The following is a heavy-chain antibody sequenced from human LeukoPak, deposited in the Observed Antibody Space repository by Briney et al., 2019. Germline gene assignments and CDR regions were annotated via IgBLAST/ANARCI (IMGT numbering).Heavy chain of an antibody. CDR1: GFTFSNYE. D-gene: IGHD3-10*01. CDR3: ARAYYGSGSYKAYFDP. CDR2: ISSSGRTI. Sequence: GGSLRLSCAASGFTFSNYEMNWVRQAPGKGLEWVSYISSSGRTIYYADSVKGRFTISRDNAKNSLYLQMNSLRAEDTAVYYCARAYYGSGSYKAYFDPWGQGTLVTVS. V-gene: IGHV3-48*03. J-gene: IGHJ5*02.